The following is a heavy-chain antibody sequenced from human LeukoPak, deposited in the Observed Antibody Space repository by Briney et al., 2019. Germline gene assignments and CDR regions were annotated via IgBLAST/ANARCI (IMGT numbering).Heavy chain of an antibody. J-gene: IGHJ4*02. CDR3: AKDLPSDD. Sequence: GGSLRLSCAASGFTFSSYAMHWVRQAPGKGLEWVAVISYDGSNKYYADSVKGRFTISRDNSKNTLYLQMNSLRAEDTAVYYCAKDLPSDDWGQGTLVTVSS. CDR2: ISYDGSNK. V-gene: IGHV3-30*04. CDR1: GFTFSSYA.